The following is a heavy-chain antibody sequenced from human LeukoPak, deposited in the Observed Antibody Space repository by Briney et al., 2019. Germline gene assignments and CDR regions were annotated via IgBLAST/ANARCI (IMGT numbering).Heavy chain of an antibody. J-gene: IGHJ4*02. CDR1: GFTFSSYA. V-gene: IGHV3-30-3*01. CDR2: TSDDGSTK. D-gene: IGHD4-17*01. CDR3: ARAPGGFHGDYSPIAY. Sequence: GGSLRLSCTASGFTFSSYAMHWVRQAPGKGLQWLALTSDDGSTKYYADSVKGRFTISRDNSQNTLFLQMNSLRAEETAMYYCARAPGGFHGDYSPIAYWGQGTLVTVSP.